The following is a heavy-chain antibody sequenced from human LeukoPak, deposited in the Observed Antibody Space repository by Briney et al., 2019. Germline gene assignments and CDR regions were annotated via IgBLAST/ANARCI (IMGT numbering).Heavy chain of an antibody. D-gene: IGHD3-10*01. CDR1: GFTFSDYA. CDR3: AKRGSYYYYMDV. V-gene: IGHV3-23*01. J-gene: IGHJ6*03. CDR2: LSGSGAGT. Sequence: GGSLRLSCAASGFTFSDYALGWVRQAPGRGLEWVATLSGSGAGTYYSDSVQGRFTISRDNSKRTLFLQMNSLRAEDTAVYYCAKRGSYYYYMDVWGKGTTVTVSS.